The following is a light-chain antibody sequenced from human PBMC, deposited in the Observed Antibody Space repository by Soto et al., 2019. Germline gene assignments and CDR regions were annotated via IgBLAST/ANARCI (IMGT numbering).Light chain of an antibody. J-gene: IGKJ4*01. CDR2: KAS. CDR3: QQYHTYPLT. CDR1: QSISSW. V-gene: IGKV1-5*03. Sequence: DIKMTQSPSTLSASVGDRVTITCRASQSISSWLAWYQQKPGKAPKLLIYKASSLESGVPSRFSGSGSGTEFTLTISSLQPDDFATYYCQQYHTYPLTFGGGTKVEIK.